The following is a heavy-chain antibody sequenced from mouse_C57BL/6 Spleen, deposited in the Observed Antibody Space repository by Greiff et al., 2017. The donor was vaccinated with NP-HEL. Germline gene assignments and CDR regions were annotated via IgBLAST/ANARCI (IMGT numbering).Heavy chain of an antibody. CDR3: ARWVTTVVADAMDY. J-gene: IGHJ4*01. CDR2: IYPGDGDT. Sequence: QVQLQQSGAELVKPGASVKISCKASGYAFSSYWMNWVKQRPGKGLEWIGQIYPGDGDTNDNGKFKGKATLTADKSSSTAYMQLSSLTSEDSAVYFCARWVTTVVADAMDYWGQGTSVTVSS. CDR1: GYAFSSYW. D-gene: IGHD1-1*01. V-gene: IGHV1-80*01.